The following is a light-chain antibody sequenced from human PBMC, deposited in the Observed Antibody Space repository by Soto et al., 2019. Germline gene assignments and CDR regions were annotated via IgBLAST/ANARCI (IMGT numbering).Light chain of an antibody. J-gene: IGKJ4*01. CDR3: QQYNNWPLT. CDR1: QSVSSSY. CDR2: DAS. V-gene: IGKV3D-15*01. Sequence: PGERATLSCRASQSVSSSYLAWYQQKPGQPPRLLIYDASTRATGIPARFSGSQSGTEFTLTISSLLSEDFAVYSCQQYNNWPLTFGGGTKVDIK.